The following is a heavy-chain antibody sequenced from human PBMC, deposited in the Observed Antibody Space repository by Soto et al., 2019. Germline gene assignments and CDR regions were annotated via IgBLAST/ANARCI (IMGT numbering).Heavy chain of an antibody. V-gene: IGHV1-2*02. D-gene: IGHD1-26*01. CDR3: ARVCSLLSGSYGSYFDY. J-gene: IGHJ4*02. CDR1: GYTFTGYY. Sequence: ASVKVSCKASGYTFTGYYMHWVRQAPGQGLEWMGWINPNSGGTNYAQKFQGRVTMTRDTSISTAYMELSRLRSDDTAVYYCARVCSLLSGSYGSYFDYWGQGSLVTVSS. CDR2: INPNSGGT.